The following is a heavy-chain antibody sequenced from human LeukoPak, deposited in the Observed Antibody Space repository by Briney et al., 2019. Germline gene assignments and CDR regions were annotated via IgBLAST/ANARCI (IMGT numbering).Heavy chain of an antibody. J-gene: IGHJ5*02. Sequence: GGSLRLSCAASGFTFSSSWMYWVRQAPGKGLVWVSRITSDGSSTAYADSVKGRFSISRDNAKNTLYLQMNSLRAEDTAVYYCTRGLSSRGFDPWGQGTLVTVSS. CDR1: GFTFSSSW. V-gene: IGHV3-74*01. CDR3: TRGLSSRGFDP. D-gene: IGHD2-21*02. CDR2: ITSDGSST.